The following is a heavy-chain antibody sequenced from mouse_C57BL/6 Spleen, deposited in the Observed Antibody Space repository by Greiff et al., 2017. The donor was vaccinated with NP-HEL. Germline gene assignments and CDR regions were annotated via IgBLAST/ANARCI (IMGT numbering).Heavy chain of an antibody. CDR2: IYPGDGDT. Sequence: VKLVESGPELVKPGASVKISCKASGYAFSSSWMNWVKQRPGKGLEWIGRIYPGDGDTNYNGKFKGKATLTADKSSSTAYMQLSSLTSEDSAVYFCARSYYSPYYFDYWGQGTTLTVSS. CDR1: GYAFSSSW. V-gene: IGHV1-82*01. CDR3: ARSYYSPYYFDY. D-gene: IGHD2-12*01. J-gene: IGHJ2*01.